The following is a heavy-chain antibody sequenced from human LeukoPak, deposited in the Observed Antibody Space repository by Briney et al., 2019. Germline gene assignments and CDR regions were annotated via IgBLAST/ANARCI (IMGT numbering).Heavy chain of an antibody. V-gene: IGHV3-23*01. CDR3: AKDHSRVRGVINYFDY. Sequence: GGSLRLSCAASGFTFSSYAMSWVRQAPGKGLEWVSAISGSGGSTYYADSGKGRFTISRDNSKNTPYLQMNSLRAEDTAVYYCAKDHSRVRGVINYFDYWGQGTLVTVSS. J-gene: IGHJ4*02. CDR2: ISGSGGST. CDR1: GFTFSSYA. D-gene: IGHD3-10*01.